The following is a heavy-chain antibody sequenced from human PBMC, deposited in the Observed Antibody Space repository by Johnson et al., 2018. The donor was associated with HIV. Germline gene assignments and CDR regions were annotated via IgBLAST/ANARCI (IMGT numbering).Heavy chain of an antibody. Sequence: QVQLVESGGGVVQPGGSLRLSCAASGFTFSNYGMHWVRQAPGKGLEWVAFIRYDGSIKYYLDSVKGRFTISRDNSKNTLYLQMNSLRAEETAVYYCAKGQSSGYPKDAFDIWGPGTMVTVSS. D-gene: IGHD3-22*01. CDR1: GFTFSNYG. CDR3: AKGQSSGYPKDAFDI. V-gene: IGHV3-30*02. J-gene: IGHJ3*02. CDR2: IRYDGSIK.